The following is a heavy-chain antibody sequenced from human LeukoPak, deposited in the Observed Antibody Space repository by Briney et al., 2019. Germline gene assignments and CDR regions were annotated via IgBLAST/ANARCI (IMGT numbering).Heavy chain of an antibody. CDR3: ARSVLLWFGELPYDY. CDR2: INPNSGGT. CDR1: GYTFTGYY. J-gene: IGHJ4*02. V-gene: IGHV1-2*02. D-gene: IGHD3-10*01. Sequence: ASVKVSCKASGYTFTGYYMHWVRQAPGQGLGWMGWINPNSGGTNYAQKFQGRVTMTRDTSISTAYMELSRLRSDDTAVYYCARSVLLWFGELPYDYWGQGTLVTVSS.